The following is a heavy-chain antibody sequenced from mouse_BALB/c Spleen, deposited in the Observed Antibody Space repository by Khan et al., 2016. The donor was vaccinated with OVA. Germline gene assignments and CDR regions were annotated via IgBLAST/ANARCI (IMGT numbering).Heavy chain of an antibody. Sequence: EVQLVESGPSLVKPSQTLSLTCSVTGDSITSGYWCWIRKFPGHKLEYMGYILYSGSTYYNPSLKRRISIPRHTSQNQYYLQLNSVTTEDTATYYCARSTYRCAFAYWGQGTLVTVSA. CDR3: ARSTYRCAFAY. D-gene: IGHD2-14*01. J-gene: IGHJ3*01. CDR2: ILYSGST. V-gene: IGHV3-8*02. CDR1: GDSITSGY.